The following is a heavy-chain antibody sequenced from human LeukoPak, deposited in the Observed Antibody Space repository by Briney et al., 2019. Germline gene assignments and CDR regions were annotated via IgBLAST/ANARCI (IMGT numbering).Heavy chain of an antibody. CDR2: IIPIFGTA. Sequence: ASVKVSCKASGGTFSSYAISWVRQAPGQGLEWMGGIIPIFGTANYAQKFQGRVTITADKSTSTAYMELSSLRSEDTAVYYCARDPLRWLHPGDAFDIWGQGTMVTVSS. V-gene: IGHV1-69*06. D-gene: IGHD5-24*01. CDR3: ARDPLRWLHPGDAFDI. CDR1: GGTFSSYA. J-gene: IGHJ3*02.